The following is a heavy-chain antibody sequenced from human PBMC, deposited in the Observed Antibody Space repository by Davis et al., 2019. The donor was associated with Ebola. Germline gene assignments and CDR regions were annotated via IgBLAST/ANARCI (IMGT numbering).Heavy chain of an antibody. V-gene: IGHV3-15*07. CDR3: VTMAAF. D-gene: IGHD5-24*01. Sequence: PGGSLRLSCAASGFPFSQAWLNWVRQAPGKGLEWVGRIKSKNDGETTEYAAPVRGRFTMSRDDSKNTLFLQMDSLKTEDTGIYFCVTMAAFWGQGTLVTVSS. CDR2: IKSKNDGETT. CDR1: GFPFSQAW. J-gene: IGHJ4*02.